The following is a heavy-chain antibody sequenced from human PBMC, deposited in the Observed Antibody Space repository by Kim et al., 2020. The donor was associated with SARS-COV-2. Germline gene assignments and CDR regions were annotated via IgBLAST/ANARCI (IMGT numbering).Heavy chain of an antibody. V-gene: IGHV4-39*01. D-gene: IGHD3-22*01. Sequence: KSRVTISVDTSKNQFSLKLSSVTAADTAVYYCATSPWYYDSSGYFNTDYWGQGTLVTVSS. J-gene: IGHJ4*02. CDR3: ATSPWYYDSSGYFNTDY.